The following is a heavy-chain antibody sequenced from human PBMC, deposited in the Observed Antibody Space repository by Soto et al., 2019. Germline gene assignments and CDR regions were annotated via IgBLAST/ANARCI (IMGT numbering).Heavy chain of an antibody. V-gene: IGHV1-46*01. Sequence: VASVKVSCKASGYTFTSYYMHWVRQAPGQGLEWMGIINPSGGSTSYAQKFQGRVTMTRDTSTSTVYMELSSLRSEDTAVYYCARGGGATTYYYYGMDVWGQGTTVTVSS. J-gene: IGHJ6*02. CDR2: INPSGGST. CDR1: GYTFTSYY. CDR3: ARGGGATTYYYYGMDV. D-gene: IGHD1-26*01.